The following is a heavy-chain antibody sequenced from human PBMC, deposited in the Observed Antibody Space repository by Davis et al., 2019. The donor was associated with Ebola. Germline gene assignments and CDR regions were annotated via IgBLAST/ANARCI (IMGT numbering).Heavy chain of an antibody. Sequence: PSETLSLTCTVSGGSISSSSYYWGWIRQPPGKGLEWIGSIYSSGSTYYNPSLKSRVTISVDTSKNQFSLKLSSVTAADTAVYYCARDRLWFGEFGFDPWGQGTLVTVSS. D-gene: IGHD3-10*01. V-gene: IGHV4-39*07. CDR1: GGSISSSSYY. CDR2: IYSSGST. CDR3: ARDRLWFGEFGFDP. J-gene: IGHJ5*02.